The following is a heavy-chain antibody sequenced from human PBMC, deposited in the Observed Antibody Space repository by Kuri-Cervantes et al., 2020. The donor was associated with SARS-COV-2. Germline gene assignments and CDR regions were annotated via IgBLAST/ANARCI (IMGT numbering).Heavy chain of an antibody. V-gene: IGHV4-39*01. CDR1: GGSISSSSYY. Sequence: SETLSLTCTVSGGSISSSSYYWGWIRQPPGKGLEWIGSIYYSGSTYYNPSLKSRVTISVDTSKNQFSLKLSSVTAADTAVYYCARGESLFFVHVYYMDVWGKGTTVTVSS. D-gene: IGHD2-8*01. CDR3: ARGESLFFVHVYYMDV. CDR2: IYYSGST. J-gene: IGHJ6*03.